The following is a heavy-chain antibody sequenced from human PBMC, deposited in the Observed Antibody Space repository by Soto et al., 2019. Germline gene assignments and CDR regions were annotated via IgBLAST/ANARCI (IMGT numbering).Heavy chain of an antibody. D-gene: IGHD3-10*01. Sequence: SETLSLTCTVSGGSISSYYLSWIRQPPGKGLEWIGYNYYSGSTNYNPSLKSRVTISVDTSKNQFSLKLSSVTAADTAVYYCARGGYSASGSHPLDYWGQGTLVTVSS. CDR1: GGSISSYY. V-gene: IGHV4-59*01. CDR2: NYYSGST. J-gene: IGHJ4*02. CDR3: ARGGYSASGSHPLDY.